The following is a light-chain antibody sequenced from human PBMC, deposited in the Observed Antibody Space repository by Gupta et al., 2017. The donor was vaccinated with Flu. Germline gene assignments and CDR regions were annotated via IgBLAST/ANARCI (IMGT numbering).Light chain of an antibody. CDR1: QSISNY. CDR3: QHRSNGPPLT. CDR2: DAS. V-gene: IGKV3-11*01. J-gene: IGKJ4*01. Sequence: ELVLTPSPGTLSLSPGERATLSCRAGQSISNYLAWYQQKPGQAPRLLIYDASNRAAGIPARFSGSGSGTDFTLTISSLEPEDFAFYYCQHRSNGPPLTFGGGTRVEIK.